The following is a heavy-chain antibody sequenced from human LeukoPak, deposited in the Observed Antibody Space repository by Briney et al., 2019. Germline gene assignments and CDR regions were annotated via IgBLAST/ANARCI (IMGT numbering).Heavy chain of an antibody. CDR1: GFSISSGHY. V-gene: IGHV4-38-2*02. CDR3: ARIFIRNGYSSYFDC. Sequence: SETLSLTCTVSGFSISSGHYWGWFRQPPGAGLEWIGSVYQSGTTYYNPSLKSRVTTSVDMSKNQFSLRLRPVTAADTAVYYCARIFIRNGYSSYFDCWGQGTLVTVSS. D-gene: IGHD5-18*01. CDR2: VYQSGTT. J-gene: IGHJ4*02.